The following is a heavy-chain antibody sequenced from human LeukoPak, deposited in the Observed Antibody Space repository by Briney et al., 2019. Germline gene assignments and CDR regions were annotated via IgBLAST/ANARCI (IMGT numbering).Heavy chain of an antibody. J-gene: IGHJ3*02. CDR1: GFTFSNAW. CDR2: IKSKTDGGTT. D-gene: IGHD1-14*01. CDR3: TTGPEVPYPDDAFDI. V-gene: IGHV3-15*01. Sequence: GGSLRLSCAASGFTFSNAWMSWVRQAPGKGLEWVGRIKSKTDGGTTDYAAPVKGRFTISRDDSKNTLYLQMNSLKTEDTAVYYCTTGPEVPYPDDAFDIWGQGTMVTVSS.